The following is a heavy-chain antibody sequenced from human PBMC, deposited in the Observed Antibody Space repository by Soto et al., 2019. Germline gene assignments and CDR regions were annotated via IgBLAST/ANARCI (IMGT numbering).Heavy chain of an antibody. J-gene: IGHJ4*02. V-gene: IGHV1-3*05. CDR1: GYTFSHYA. CDR2: INAGNTKT. CDR3: ARPAQYANTCYSFDY. Sequence: QVQLVQSGAEQKKPGASVKVSCKASGYTFSHYAMHWVRQAPGQRLEWMGWINAGNTKTKYSQKFQGRVTFTRDTSASTANMELSSLTSEDTAVYYCARPAQYANTCYSFDYWGQGTLVTVSS. D-gene: IGHD2-2*01.